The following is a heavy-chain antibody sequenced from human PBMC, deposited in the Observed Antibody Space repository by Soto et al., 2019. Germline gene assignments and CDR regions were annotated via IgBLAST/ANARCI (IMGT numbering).Heavy chain of an antibody. CDR2: LFGGGTT. V-gene: IGHV3-53*03. Sequence: EVPLVASGGGLIQPGGSLRLSCAASGFAVNSNYMSWVRQPPGKGLEWVSVLFGGGTTHYSDSVKGRFTISRDNSKNTVFLQMNSLRAEDTAVYYCVRTSSYWGQGVRVIVSS. CDR3: VRTSSY. D-gene: IGHD2-2*01. CDR1: GFAVNSNY. J-gene: IGHJ4*02.